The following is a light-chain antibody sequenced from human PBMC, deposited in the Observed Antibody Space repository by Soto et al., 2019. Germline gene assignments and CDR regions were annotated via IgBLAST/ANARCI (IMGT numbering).Light chain of an antibody. J-gene: IGKJ5*01. Sequence: EIVMTQSPETLSMSPGERATISCRATRSVHNYLAWYQQKPGQPPTLLIHTASTRATGVPARFSGSGFGTEFTLTITSLQSEDFAVYYCQQYHDWVHFGQGTRLEIK. V-gene: IGKV3-15*01. CDR1: RSVHNY. CDR3: QQYHDWVH. CDR2: TAS.